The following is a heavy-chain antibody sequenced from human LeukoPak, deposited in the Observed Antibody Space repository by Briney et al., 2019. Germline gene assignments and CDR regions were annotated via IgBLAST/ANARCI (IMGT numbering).Heavy chain of an antibody. CDR1: GFTFSSYV. CDR3: ARTMAF. Sequence: PGGSLRLSCAASGFTFSSYVMHWVRQAPGKGLEWVSDISSSGSPIYYADSVKGRFTVSRDNAKNSLYLQMSSLRAEDTAVYYCARTMAFWGQGTLVAVSS. CDR2: ISSSGSPI. D-gene: IGHD5-24*01. J-gene: IGHJ4*02. V-gene: IGHV3-48*03.